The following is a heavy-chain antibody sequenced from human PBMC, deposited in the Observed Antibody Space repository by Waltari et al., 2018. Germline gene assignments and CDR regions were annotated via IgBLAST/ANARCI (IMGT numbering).Heavy chain of an antibody. CDR2: IYTSGST. V-gene: IGHV4-4*07. J-gene: IGHJ4*02. CDR3: ARAADYCGGDCYVDDY. D-gene: IGHD2-21*02. CDR1: GGSISSYY. Sequence: QVQLQESGPGLVKPSETLSLTCTVSGGSISSYYWSWIRQPAGKGLEWIGLIYTSGSTNYNPSLKSRVTISVDKSKNQFSLKLSSVTAADTAVNYCARAADYCGGDCYVDDYWGQGTLVTVSS.